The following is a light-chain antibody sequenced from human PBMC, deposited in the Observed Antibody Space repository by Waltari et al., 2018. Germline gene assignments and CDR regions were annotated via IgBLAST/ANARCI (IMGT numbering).Light chain of an antibody. CDR3: QQYDDLFT. CDR2: HTS. J-gene: IGKJ3*01. CDR1: QDINNY. V-gene: IGKV1-33*01. Sequence: DVQMTQSPSSLSASVGDRVTITCQASQDINNYLNWYQQKPGRAPNLLIYHTSNLQTGVPARVSGSRSGTDYTFTISNLQPEDVATYYCQQYDDLFTFGPGTKV.